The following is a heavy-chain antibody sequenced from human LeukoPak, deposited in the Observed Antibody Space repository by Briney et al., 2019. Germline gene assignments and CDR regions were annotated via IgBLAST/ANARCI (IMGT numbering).Heavy chain of an antibody. D-gene: IGHD4-17*01. CDR2: IYYSGST. CDR1: GGSISSSSYY. J-gene: IGHJ4*02. Sequence: SETLSLTCTVSGGSISSSSYYWGWIRQPPGKGLEWIGSIYYSGSTYYNPSLKSRVTISVDMSKNQFSLKVSSVTATDTAVYYCARHIANGDYLKYWGQGTLVTVSS. V-gene: IGHV4-39*01. CDR3: ARHIANGDYLKY.